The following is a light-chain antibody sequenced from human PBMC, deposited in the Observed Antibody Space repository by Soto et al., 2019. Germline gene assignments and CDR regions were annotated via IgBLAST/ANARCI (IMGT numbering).Light chain of an antibody. Sequence: DIQMTQSPSTLSASVGDRVTITCRASQSISSWLAWYQQKPGKAPKLLIYDASSLESGVTSRFSGSGSGTEFTLAISSLQPDDFATYYFQQYNSYQRTFGQGTKVEIK. J-gene: IGKJ1*01. CDR1: QSISSW. CDR2: DAS. V-gene: IGKV1-5*01. CDR3: QQYNSYQRT.